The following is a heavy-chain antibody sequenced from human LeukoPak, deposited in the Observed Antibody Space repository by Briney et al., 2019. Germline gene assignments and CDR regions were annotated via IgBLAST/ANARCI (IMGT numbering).Heavy chain of an antibody. CDR1: GYTFTIYA. Sequence: ASVNVSCTASGYTFTIYAISWVRQAPGQGLDWMGWISAYNGNTNYAQKLEGRLTMTTDTSTSTAYMELRSLRSDDTAVYYCARDRPYTVTTISFDYWGQGTLVTVSS. V-gene: IGHV1-18*01. CDR3: ARDRPYTVTTISFDY. CDR2: ISAYNGNT. D-gene: IGHD4-11*01. J-gene: IGHJ4*02.